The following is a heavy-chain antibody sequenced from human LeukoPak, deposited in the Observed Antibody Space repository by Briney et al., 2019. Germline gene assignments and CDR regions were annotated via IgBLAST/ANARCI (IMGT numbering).Heavy chain of an antibody. J-gene: IGHJ4*02. Sequence: SETLSLTCTVSGGSISSNNYYWGWIRQPPGKGLEWIGNIYYSGTTYYNPSLKSRVTISLDTSKNQFSLELSSVTAADTAVYYCANSIDFDYGDYYFDYWGQGALVTISS. D-gene: IGHD4-17*01. V-gene: IGHV4-39*07. CDR1: GGSISSNNYY. CDR3: ANSIDFDYGDYYFDY. CDR2: IYYSGTT.